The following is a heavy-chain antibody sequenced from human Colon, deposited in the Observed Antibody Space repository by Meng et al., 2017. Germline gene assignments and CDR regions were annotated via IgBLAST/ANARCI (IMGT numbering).Heavy chain of an antibody. J-gene: IGHJ5*02. CDR3: ARVNGDFDEAWFDP. CDR2: IYYTGNT. CDR1: GASVSSDSHY. Sequence: QVPLQESGPGLVRPSETPSLTCTVSGASVSSDSHYWSWIRQSPGKGLEWIGYIYYTGNTNYNPSLASRVSMSLDTSKNHFSLHLTSVTAADTAIYYCARVNGDFDEAWFDPWGQGTLVTVSS. D-gene: IGHD4-17*01. V-gene: IGHV4-61*03.